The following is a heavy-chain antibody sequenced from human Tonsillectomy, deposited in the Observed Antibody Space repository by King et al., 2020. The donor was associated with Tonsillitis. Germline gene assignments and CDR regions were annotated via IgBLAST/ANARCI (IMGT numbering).Heavy chain of an antibody. Sequence: DVQLVESGAEVKKPGESLKISCKGSGYSFTRYWIVWVRQMPGKGLEWMGIIYPGDSETSYSPSFQGQVTISADKSISTAFLQWSRLKASDSAIYYCARYDSTGAGAFDIWGQGTMVTVSS. CDR1: GYSFTRYW. J-gene: IGHJ3*02. CDR3: ARYDSTGAGAFDI. CDR2: IYPGDSET. D-gene: IGHD3-22*01. V-gene: IGHV5-51*01.